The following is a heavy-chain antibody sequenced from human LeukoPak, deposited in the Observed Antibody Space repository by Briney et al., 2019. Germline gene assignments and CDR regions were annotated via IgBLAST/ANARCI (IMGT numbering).Heavy chain of an antibody. CDR1: GGSISSSSYY. CDR2: IYYSGST. CDR3: ARESPIGPLFDY. J-gene: IGHJ4*02. V-gene: IGHV4-39*07. Sequence: SETLSLTCTVSGGSISSSSYYWGWIRQPPGKGLEWIGSIYYSGSTYYNPSLKSRVTISVDTSKNQFSLKLSSVTAADTAVYYCARESPIGPLFDYWGQGTLVTVSS.